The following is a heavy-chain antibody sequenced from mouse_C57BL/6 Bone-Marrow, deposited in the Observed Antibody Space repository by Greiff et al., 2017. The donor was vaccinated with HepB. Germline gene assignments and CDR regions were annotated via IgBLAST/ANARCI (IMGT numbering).Heavy chain of an antibody. D-gene: IGHD1-1*01. J-gene: IGHJ1*03. CDR2: IYPGDGDT. CDR3: ARPITTVVATRGYWYFDV. Sequence: QVQLQQSGPELVKPGASVKISCKASGYAFSSSWMNWVKQRPGKGLEWIGRIYPGDGDTNYNGKFKGKATLTVDKSSSTAYMQLSSLTSEDSAVYYCARPITTVVATRGYWYFDVWGTGTTVTVSS. V-gene: IGHV1-82*01. CDR1: GYAFSSSW.